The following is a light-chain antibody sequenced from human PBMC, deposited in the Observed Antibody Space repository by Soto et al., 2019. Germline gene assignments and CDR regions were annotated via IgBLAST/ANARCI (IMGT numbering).Light chain of an antibody. CDR1: QSVSSSY. Sequence: EIVLTHSPGTLSLSPCERATLSCSASQSVSSSYLAWYQQKPGQAPRLLIYGASSRATGIPDRFSGSGSGTDFTLTISRLEPEDFAVYYCQQRSNWPLTFGGGTKVDIK. CDR3: QQRSNWPLT. J-gene: IGKJ4*01. CDR2: GAS. V-gene: IGKV3D-20*02.